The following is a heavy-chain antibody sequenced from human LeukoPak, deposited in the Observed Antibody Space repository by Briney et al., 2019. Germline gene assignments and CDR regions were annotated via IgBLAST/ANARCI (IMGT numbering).Heavy chain of an antibody. CDR2: IWYDGSNQ. CDR3: AGDIASRRLDY. V-gene: IGHV3-33*01. D-gene: IGHD6-6*01. J-gene: IGHJ4*02. CDR1: GFTFRNHG. Sequence: GRSLRLSCAASGFTFRNHGMHWVRQAPGKGLEWVAVIWYDGSNQYYADSVKGRFTISRDNSKNTLYLQMNILRAEDTAVYYCAGDIASRRLDYWGQGILVTVSS.